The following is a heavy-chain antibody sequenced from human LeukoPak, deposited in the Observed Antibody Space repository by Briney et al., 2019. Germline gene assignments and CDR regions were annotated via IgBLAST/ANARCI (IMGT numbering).Heavy chain of an antibody. D-gene: IGHD2-21*02. V-gene: IGHV3-21*01. CDR2: ISSSSSYI. CDR1: GFNFSSYT. Sequence: GGSLRLSCAASGFNFSSYTMNWVRHAPGEGLEWVSSISSSSSYINYADSVKGRFTISRDNAKNSLYLQMNSLRAEDTAVYYCARDVTHCGGDCYSGDYWGQGTLVTVSS. J-gene: IGHJ4*02. CDR3: ARDVTHCGGDCYSGDY.